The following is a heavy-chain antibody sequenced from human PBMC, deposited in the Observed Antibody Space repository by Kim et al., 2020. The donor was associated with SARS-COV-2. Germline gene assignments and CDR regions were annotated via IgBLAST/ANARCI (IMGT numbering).Heavy chain of an antibody. V-gene: IGHV1-2*06. CDR3: ARSTVAGTVSYYYYGMDV. CDR1: GYSFIDYY. CDR2: INPLSGGT. J-gene: IGHJ6*02. Sequence: ASVKVSCKTSGYSFIDYYMHWVRQAPGQGLEWMGRINPLSGGTNYAQKFQGRVTLTRDSSISTFYMGLSRLKSDDTAVYYCARSTVAGTVSYYYYGMDVWGQGTTVAVYS. D-gene: IGHD6-19*01.